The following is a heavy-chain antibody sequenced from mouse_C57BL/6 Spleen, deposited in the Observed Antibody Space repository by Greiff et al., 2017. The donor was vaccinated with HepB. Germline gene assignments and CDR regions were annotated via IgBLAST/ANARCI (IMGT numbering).Heavy chain of an antibody. V-gene: IGHV14-3*01. CDR1: GFNIKNTY. CDR2: IDPANGNT. Sequence: VHVKQSVAELVRPGASVKLSCTASGFNIKNTYMHWVKQRPEQGLEWIGRIDPANGNTKYAPKFQGKATITADTSSNTAYLQLSSLTSEDTAIYYCARGGSRGNWYFDVWGTGTTVTVSS. J-gene: IGHJ1*03. D-gene: IGHD1-1*01. CDR3: ARGGSRGNWYFDV.